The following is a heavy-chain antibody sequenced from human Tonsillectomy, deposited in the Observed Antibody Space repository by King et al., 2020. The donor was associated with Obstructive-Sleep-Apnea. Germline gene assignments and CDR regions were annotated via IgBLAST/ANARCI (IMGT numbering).Heavy chain of an antibody. CDR1: GGSFSGYY. Sequence: VQLQQWGAGLLKPSETLSLTCAVYGGSFSGYYWSWIRQPPGKGLEWIGEINHSGSTNYNPSLKSRVTISVDTSKNQFSLKLSSVTAADTAVYYCARISYDSSGYLDYWGPGALVTVSS. D-gene: IGHD3-22*01. CDR3: ARISYDSSGYLDY. J-gene: IGHJ4*02. CDR2: INHSGST. V-gene: IGHV4-34*01.